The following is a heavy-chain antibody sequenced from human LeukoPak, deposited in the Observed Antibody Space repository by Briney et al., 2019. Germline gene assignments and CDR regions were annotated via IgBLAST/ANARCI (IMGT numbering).Heavy chain of an antibody. J-gene: IGHJ3*02. D-gene: IGHD6-19*01. Sequence: GASVKVSCKASGGTFSSYAISWVRQAPGQGLEWMGGIIPIFGTANYAQKFQGRVTITADESTSTAYMELSSLRSEDTAVYYCARGHRPRDAVAGNNDAFDIWGQGTMVTASS. V-gene: IGHV1-69*13. CDR3: ARGHRPRDAVAGNNDAFDI. CDR2: IIPIFGTA. CDR1: GGTFSSYA.